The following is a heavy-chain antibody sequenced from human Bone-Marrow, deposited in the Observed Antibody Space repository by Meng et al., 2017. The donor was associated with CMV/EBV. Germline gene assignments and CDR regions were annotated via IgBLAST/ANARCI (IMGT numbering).Heavy chain of an antibody. CDR2: INPSGGST. CDR3: ARGYCATTSCYPYYYGMDV. V-gene: IGHV1-46*01. J-gene: IGHJ6*02. CDR1: GYTFTSYY. D-gene: IGHD2-2*01. Sequence: ASVKVSCKASGYTFTSYYMHWVRQAPGQGLEWMGIINPSGGSTSYAQKFQDRVTMTRDTSTSTVYMELSSLRSEDTAVYYCARGYCATTSCYPYYYGMDVWGQGTTVTVSS.